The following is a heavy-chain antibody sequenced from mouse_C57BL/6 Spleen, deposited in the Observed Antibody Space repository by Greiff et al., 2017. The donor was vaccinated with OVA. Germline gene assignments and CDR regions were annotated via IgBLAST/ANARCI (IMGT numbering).Heavy chain of an antibody. D-gene: IGHD2-1*01. CDR2: IWSGGST. Sequence: QVQLQQSGPGLVQPSQSLSITCTVSGFSLTSYGVHWVRQSPGKGLEWLGVIWSGGSTDYNAAFISRLSISKDNSKSQVFFKMNSLQADDTAIYYCARKLWYYWGQGTLVTVSA. CDR1: GFSLTSYG. J-gene: IGHJ3*01. CDR3: ARKLWYY. V-gene: IGHV2-2*01.